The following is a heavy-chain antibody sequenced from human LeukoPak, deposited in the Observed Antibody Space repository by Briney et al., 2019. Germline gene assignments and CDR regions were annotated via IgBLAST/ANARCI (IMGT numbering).Heavy chain of an antibody. CDR2: INTGNGDT. D-gene: IGHD1-26*01. Sequence: ASVKVSCKTSGYTFTSFAMHWVRQAPGQRPEWMGWINTGNGDTEYLQNFQGRVTFSRDTSASTAFMELNSLRSEDTAVYYCASIDMGDYWGQGTLVTVSS. CDR1: GYTFTSFA. CDR3: ASIDMGDY. V-gene: IGHV1-3*04. J-gene: IGHJ4*02.